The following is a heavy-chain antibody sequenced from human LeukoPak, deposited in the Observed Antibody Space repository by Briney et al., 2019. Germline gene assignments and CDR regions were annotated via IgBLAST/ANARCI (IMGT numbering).Heavy chain of an antibody. CDR3: ARDRAARQSGWPRLGY. J-gene: IGHJ4*02. Sequence: PSETLSLTCAVYGGSFSGYYWSWIRQPPGKGLEWIGEINHSGSTNYNPSLKSRVTISVDTSKNQFSLKLSSVTAADTAVYYCARDRAARQSGWPRLGYWGQGTLVTVSS. CDR2: INHSGST. V-gene: IGHV4-34*01. CDR1: GGSFSGYY. D-gene: IGHD6-6*01.